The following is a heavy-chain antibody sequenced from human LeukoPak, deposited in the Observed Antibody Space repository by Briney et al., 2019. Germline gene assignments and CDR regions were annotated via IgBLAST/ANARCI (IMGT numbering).Heavy chain of an antibody. D-gene: IGHD3-10*01. Sequence: GGSLRLSCVASGFTISSYSMNWVRQAPGEGLEWVSGISRGSRYIYYADSVKGRFTISRDNAKDSLYLQMNSLRVEDTAVYYCARDRPGIRYFDLWGRGTLVTVSS. CDR2: ISRGSRYI. CDR3: ARDRPGIRYFDL. V-gene: IGHV3-21*01. CDR1: GFTISSYS. J-gene: IGHJ2*01.